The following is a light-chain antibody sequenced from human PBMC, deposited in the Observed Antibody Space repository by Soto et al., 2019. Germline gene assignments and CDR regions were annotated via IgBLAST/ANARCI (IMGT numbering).Light chain of an antibody. Sequence: EIEMTQSPAALSVSPGQSVTLSCRSSQNIGGNLAWYQQRPGQSPRLLIYAASDRATGVPARFSGSGSGTEFILTINRLQSEYFADYYCQKYAQRWTFGQGTKVDI. CDR3: QKYAQRWT. CDR2: AAS. J-gene: IGKJ1*01. V-gene: IGKV3-15*01. CDR1: QNIGGN.